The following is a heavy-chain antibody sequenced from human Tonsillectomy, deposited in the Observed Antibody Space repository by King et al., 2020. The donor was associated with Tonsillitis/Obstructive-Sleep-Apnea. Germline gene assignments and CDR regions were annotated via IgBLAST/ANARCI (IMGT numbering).Heavy chain of an antibody. Sequence: QLQESGPRLVQPSQTLSLACTVSGGSISSGTYYWTWIRHHSGKGLQWIGYIYHTGNTYCNPSLESRLTILVDTSKNQFSLNLSSVTAADTAVYYCARGIVAAASFAMDVWGQGTTVTVS. CDR3: ARGIVAAASFAMDV. J-gene: IGHJ6*02. CDR2: IYHTGNT. CDR1: GGSISSGTYY. D-gene: IGHD2-2*01. V-gene: IGHV4-31*03.